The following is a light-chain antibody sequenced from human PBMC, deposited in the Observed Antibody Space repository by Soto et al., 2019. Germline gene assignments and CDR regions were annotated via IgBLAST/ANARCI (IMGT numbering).Light chain of an antibody. J-gene: IGLJ2*01. CDR1: SSDVGAYNY. CDR3: ISVAGSNTVI. CDR2: EVN. V-gene: IGLV2-8*01. Sequence: QSALTQPPSASGSPGQSVTISCTGSSSDVGAYNYVSWYQQFPGKAPQIMIYEVNKRPSGVPDRFSGSKSGNTASLTVSGLQAEDEADYYCISVAGSNTVIFGGGTKLTVL.